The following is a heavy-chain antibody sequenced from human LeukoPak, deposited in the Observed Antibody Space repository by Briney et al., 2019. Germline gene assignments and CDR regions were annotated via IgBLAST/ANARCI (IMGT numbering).Heavy chain of an antibody. CDR1: GFTVGNNY. CDR3: ARDPSAVAANTYG. V-gene: IGHV3-66*01. CDR2: IYSGGDT. J-gene: IGHJ4*02. Sequence: GGSLRLSCAASGFTVGNNYMRWVRQAPWKGLEWVSVIYSGGDTYYADSVKGRFTISRDSSKNTLYLQMNSLRAEDTAMYYCARDPSAVAANTYGWGQGTQFTVSS. D-gene: IGHD4/OR15-4a*01.